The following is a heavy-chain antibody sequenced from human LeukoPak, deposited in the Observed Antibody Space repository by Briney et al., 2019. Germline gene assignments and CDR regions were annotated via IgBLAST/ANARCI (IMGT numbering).Heavy chain of an antibody. J-gene: IGHJ6*03. V-gene: IGHV3-7*01. Sequence: GGSLRLSCAASGFTFSNYWMSWVRQAPGKGLEWVANIKQDGSEKYYVDSVKGRFTISRDNAKNSLYLQMNSLRAEDTAVYYCARGPGYCSSTSCYGSYYYYYMDVWGKGTTVTVSS. CDR3: ARGPGYCSSTSCYGSYYYYYMDV. D-gene: IGHD2-2*01. CDR1: GFTFSNYW. CDR2: IKQDGSEK.